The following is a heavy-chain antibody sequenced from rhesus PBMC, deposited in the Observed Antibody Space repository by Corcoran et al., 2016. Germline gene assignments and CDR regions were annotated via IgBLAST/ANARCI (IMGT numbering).Heavy chain of an antibody. D-gene: IGHD3-22*01. CDR1: GFTVSSYW. Sequence: EVKLAESGGGLVQPGGSLSLSCAASGFTVSSYWMSRVRQAQGKGRKGCSDIVGRTMYYCDSVEGRVTIARYNAQNSLYLQRNSLRAEDTAVYYCTRIRPAYFDYWGQGGLVTVSS. J-gene: IGHJ4*01. CDR2: IVGRTM. V-gene: IGHV3-11*01. CDR3: TRIRPAYFDY.